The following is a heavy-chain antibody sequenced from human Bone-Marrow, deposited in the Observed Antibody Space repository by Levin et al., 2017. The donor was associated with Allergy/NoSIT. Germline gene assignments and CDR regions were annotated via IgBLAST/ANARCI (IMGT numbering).Heavy chain of an antibody. V-gene: IGHV3-53*01. J-gene: IGHJ4*02. Sequence: LSLTCAASGFSVSTYYMSWVRQAPGKGLEWVSEMYDAGSTYYADSVRGRFTISRDNSKNTLYLQMNSLRAEDTAVYFCARGHHTKRSGWTKDFDYWGQGTLVTVSS. CDR2: MYDAGST. D-gene: IGHD6-19*01. CDR1: GFSVSTYY. CDR3: ARGHHTKRSGWTKDFDY.